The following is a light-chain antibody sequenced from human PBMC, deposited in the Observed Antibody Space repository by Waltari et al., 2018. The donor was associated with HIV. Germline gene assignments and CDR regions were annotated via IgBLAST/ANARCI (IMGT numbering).Light chain of an antibody. CDR1: QAINSY. Sequence: DIQLTQSPPFLSAPVRPRVNITCRSSQAINSYLAWYQQKPGKAPKLLIYAASTLQSGVPSRFSGSGSGTDFTLTISSLQPEDFATYYCQQLDSYTQISFGGGTKVEVK. V-gene: IGKV1-9*01. CDR2: AAS. CDR3: QQLDSYTQIS. J-gene: IGKJ4*01.